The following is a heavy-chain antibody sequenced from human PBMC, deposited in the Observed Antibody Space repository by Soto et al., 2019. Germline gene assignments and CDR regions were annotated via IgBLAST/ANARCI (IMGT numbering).Heavy chain of an antibody. CDR3: ASVIAARDYGMDV. V-gene: IGHV4-34*01. CDR2: INHSGST. D-gene: IGHD6-6*01. Sequence: PSETLSLTCAVYGGSFSCYCWSWIRQPPGKGLEWIGEINHSGSTNYNPSLKSRVTISVDTSKNQFSLKLSSVTAADTAVYYCASVIAARDYGMDVWGQGTTVTVSS. CDR1: GGSFSCYC. J-gene: IGHJ6*02.